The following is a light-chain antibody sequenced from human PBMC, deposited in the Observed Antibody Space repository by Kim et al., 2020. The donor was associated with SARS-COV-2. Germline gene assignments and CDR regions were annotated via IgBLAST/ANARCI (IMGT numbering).Light chain of an antibody. Sequence: SYELTQPPSVLVSPGQTARITCSGDALPKQYAYWYQQKPGQAPVLVIYKDSERPSGIPERFSGSSSGTTVTLTISGVQAEDEADYYCQSADSSGTYPVFGGGTQLTVL. CDR3: QSADSSGTYPV. CDR2: KDS. CDR1: ALPKQY. J-gene: IGLJ3*02. V-gene: IGLV3-25*03.